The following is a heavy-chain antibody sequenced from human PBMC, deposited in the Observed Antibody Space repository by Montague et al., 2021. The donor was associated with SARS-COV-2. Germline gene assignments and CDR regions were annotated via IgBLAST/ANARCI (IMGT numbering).Heavy chain of an antibody. CDR2: XXWDDDK. V-gene: IGHV2-70*01. CDR3: ARISAWYSSGWSAFDY. J-gene: IGHJ4*02. CDR1: GFSLSISGMC. D-gene: IGHD6-19*01. Sequence: PALVKPTQTLTLTCTFSGFSLSISGMCVSWIRQPPGKALEWLALXXWDDDKYYSTSLKTRLTISKDTSKNQVVLTMTNMDPVDTATYYCARISAWYSSGWSAFDYWGQGTLVTVSS.